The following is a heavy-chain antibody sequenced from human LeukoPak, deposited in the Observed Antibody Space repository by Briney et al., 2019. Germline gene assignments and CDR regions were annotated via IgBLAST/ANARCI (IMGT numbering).Heavy chain of an antibody. D-gene: IGHD3-22*01. CDR1: GFTFSSYW. CDR2: INSDGSST. V-gene: IGHV3-74*01. Sequence: PGGSLRLSCAASGFTFSSYWMHWVRQAPGKGLVWVSRINSDGSSTSYADSVKGRFTISRDNAKNTLYLQMNRLRAEDTAVYYCARDYYDSSGYWAITYYYYGMDVWGQGTTVTVSS. CDR3: ARDYYDSSGYWAITYYYYGMDV. J-gene: IGHJ6*02.